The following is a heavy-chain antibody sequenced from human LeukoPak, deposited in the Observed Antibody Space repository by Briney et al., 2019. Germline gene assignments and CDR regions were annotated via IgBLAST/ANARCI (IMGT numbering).Heavy chain of an antibody. CDR1: GFTFDNYA. V-gene: IGHV3-23*05. Sequence: PGGSLRLSCVTSGFTFDNYAMTWVRQAPGKGLEWVSSIYGNGYSIYYADSVRGRFTLSRDNSRNRLYLEMKNLRAEDTAVYYCARGPDAPEGAPFFYHYMDVWGKGTTVSVS. CDR2: IYGNGYSI. J-gene: IGHJ6*03. CDR3: ARGPDAPEGAPFFYHYMDV. D-gene: IGHD2/OR15-2a*01.